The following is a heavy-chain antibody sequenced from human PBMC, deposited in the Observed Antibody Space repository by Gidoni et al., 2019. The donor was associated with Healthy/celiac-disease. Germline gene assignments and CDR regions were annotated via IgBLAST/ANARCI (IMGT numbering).Heavy chain of an antibody. CDR1: GFTFSSYE. CDR3: ARGALGATTYFQH. Sequence: EVQLVVSGGGLVQPGGSLRLSCAASGFTFSSYEMNWVRQAPGKGLEWVSYISSSGSTIYYADAVKGRFTISRDNAKNSLYLQMNSLRAEDTAVYYCARGALGATTYFQHWGQGTLVTVSS. J-gene: IGHJ1*01. D-gene: IGHD1-26*01. V-gene: IGHV3-48*03. CDR2: ISSSGSTI.